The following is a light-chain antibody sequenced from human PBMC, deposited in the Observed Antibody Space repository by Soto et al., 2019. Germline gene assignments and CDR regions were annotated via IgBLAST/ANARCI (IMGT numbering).Light chain of an antibody. CDR2: EVS. CDR1: SSDVGNYNY. J-gene: IGLJ2*01. V-gene: IGLV2-14*01. CDR3: SSYTSSSTLVV. Sequence: QYALTQPASVSGSPGQSITISCTGTSSDVGNYNYVSWYQQHPGKAPKLMIYEVSNRPSGVSNRFSGSKSGNTASLTISGLQAEDEADYYCSSYTSSSTLVVFGGGTKLTVL.